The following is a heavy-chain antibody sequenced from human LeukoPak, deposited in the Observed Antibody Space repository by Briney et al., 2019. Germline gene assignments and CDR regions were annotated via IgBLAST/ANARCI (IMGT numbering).Heavy chain of an antibody. J-gene: IGHJ4*02. Sequence: GESLKISCKGSGYSFADSWVAWVRQMPGKGLEWMAIIYPGDSDTIYSPSFQGQVTISADKSINTAYLQWSSLKASDIAMCYCARPGRDGGYSYGFDYWGQGTLVTVSS. CDR3: ARPGRDGGYSYGFDY. CDR1: GYSFADSW. D-gene: IGHD5-18*01. CDR2: IYPGDSDT. V-gene: IGHV5-51*01.